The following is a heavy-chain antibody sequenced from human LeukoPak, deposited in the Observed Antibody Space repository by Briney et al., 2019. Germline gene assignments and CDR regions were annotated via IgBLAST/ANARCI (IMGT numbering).Heavy chain of an antibody. V-gene: IGHV3-23*01. CDR1: GFTFSSYA. D-gene: IGHD4-17*01. J-gene: IGHJ6*03. Sequence: QSGGSLRLSCAASGFTFSSYAMSWVRQAPGKGLEWVSAISGSGGSTYYADSVKGRFTISRDNSKNTLYLQMNSLRAEDTAVYYCALMRTTVTKGMDVWGKGTTVTVSS. CDR3: ALMRTTVTKGMDV. CDR2: ISGSGGST.